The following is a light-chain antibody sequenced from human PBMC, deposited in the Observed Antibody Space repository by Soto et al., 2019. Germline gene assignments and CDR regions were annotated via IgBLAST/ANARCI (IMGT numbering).Light chain of an antibody. CDR3: AAWDDSLNGYV. CDR1: SSKIGSTT. V-gene: IGLV1-44*01. CDR2: TNN. Sequence: QSVLTQPPSASGTPGQRVTSSCSGSSSKIGSTTVNWYQQLPGTAPKLLIYTNNQRPSGVPDRFSGSKSGTSGSLAISWLQSEDEYDYYCAAWDDSLNGYVFGTGPKVTVL. J-gene: IGLJ1*01.